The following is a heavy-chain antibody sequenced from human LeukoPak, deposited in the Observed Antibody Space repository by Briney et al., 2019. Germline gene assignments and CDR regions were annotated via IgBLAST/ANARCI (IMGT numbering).Heavy chain of an antibody. CDR1: GYTFTSYD. D-gene: IGHD2-2*01. V-gene: IGHV1-8*03. J-gene: IGHJ6*03. CDR3: ARALRGLGGSGCSSTSCSSYYYYMDV. CDR2: MNPNSGNT. Sequence: ASVKVSCKASGYTFTSYDINWVRQATGQGLEWMGWMNPNSGNTGYAQKFQGRVTITRNTSMSTAYMELSSLRSEDTAVYYCARALRGLGGSGCSSTSCSSYYYYMDVWGKGTTVTVSS.